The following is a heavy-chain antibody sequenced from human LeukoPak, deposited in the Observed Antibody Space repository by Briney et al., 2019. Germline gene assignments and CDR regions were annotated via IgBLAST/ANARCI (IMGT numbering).Heavy chain of an antibody. CDR1: GFTFSSYS. CDR3: ARGNAYYGDCFDY. CDR2: ISSSSSYI. Sequence: PGGSLRLSCAAPGFTFSSYSMNWVRQAPGKGLEWVSSISSSSSYIYYADSVKGRFTISRDNAKNSLYLQMNSLRAEDTAVYYCARGNAYYGDCFDYWGQGTLVTVSS. V-gene: IGHV3-21*01. J-gene: IGHJ4*02. D-gene: IGHD4-17*01.